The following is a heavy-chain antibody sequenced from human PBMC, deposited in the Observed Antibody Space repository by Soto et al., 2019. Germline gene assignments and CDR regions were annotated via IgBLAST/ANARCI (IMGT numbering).Heavy chain of an antibody. Sequence: SETLSLTCAVSGGSISSGGYSWSWIRQHPGKGLEWIGYIYYSGSTYYNPSLKSRVTISVDTSKNQFSLKLSSVTAADTAVYYCARDCQVGYSYGSVSWGDAFDIWGQGTMVTVSS. V-gene: IGHV4-31*11. D-gene: IGHD5-18*01. CDR1: GGSISSGGYS. J-gene: IGHJ3*02. CDR3: ARDCQVGYSYGSVSWGDAFDI. CDR2: IYYSGST.